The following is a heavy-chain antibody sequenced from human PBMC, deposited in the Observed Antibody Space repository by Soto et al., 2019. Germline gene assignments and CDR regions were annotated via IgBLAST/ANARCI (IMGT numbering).Heavy chain of an antibody. Sequence: ASVKVSCKASGYTFSTYGMHWVRQAPGQSLEWMGWLNGGTGQTRYAQRFQDRVTMTRDTSTSTVYMELSSLRSEDTAVYYCASLTGTTYSLHPFDIWGQGTMVTVSS. J-gene: IGHJ3*02. V-gene: IGHV1-3*01. D-gene: IGHD1-7*01. CDR2: LNGGTGQT. CDR3: ASLTGTTYSLHPFDI. CDR1: GYTFSTYG.